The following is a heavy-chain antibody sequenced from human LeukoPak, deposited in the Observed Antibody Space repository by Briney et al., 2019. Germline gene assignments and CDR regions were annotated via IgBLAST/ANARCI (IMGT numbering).Heavy chain of an antibody. Sequence: ASVKVSFKASGYTFTGYYMHWVRQAPGQGLEWMGWINPDSGGTNYAQKFQGRVTMTRDTSIRTAYMELSSLRSDDTAVYYCARAQPTQYYSDISDYHRGTFHIWGQGTMVTVSA. CDR2: INPDSGGT. CDR3: ARAQPTQYYSDISDYHRGTFHI. V-gene: IGHV1-2*02. CDR1: GYTFTGYY. J-gene: IGHJ3*02. D-gene: IGHD3-22*01.